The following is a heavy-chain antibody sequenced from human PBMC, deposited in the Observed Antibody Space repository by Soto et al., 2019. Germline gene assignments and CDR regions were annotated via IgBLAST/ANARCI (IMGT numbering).Heavy chain of an antibody. CDR2: FSAYNGNT. Sequence: ASVKVSCKVSGYSLTELSMHWVRQAPGKGLEWMGWFSAYNGNTNYAQKLQGRVTMTTDTSTSTAYMELRSLRSDDTAVYYCARVGLGTVTTSNDYWGQGTLVTVSS. CDR1: GYSLTELS. CDR3: ARVGLGTVTTSNDY. J-gene: IGHJ4*02. D-gene: IGHD4-17*01. V-gene: IGHV1-18*01.